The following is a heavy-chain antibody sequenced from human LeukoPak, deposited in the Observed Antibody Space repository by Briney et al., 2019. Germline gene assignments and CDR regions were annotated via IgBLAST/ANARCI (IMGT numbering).Heavy chain of an antibody. Sequence: PGGSLRLSCAASGFTLSTYDMHWVRQPPGKGLEWVSGIDIPGNTYYPDSVKGRFTISRDNSKNTLYLQMNSLRAEDTAVYYCARVRGIKDSSSSRIDFDYWGQGTLVTVSS. CDR1: GFTLSTYD. J-gene: IGHJ4*02. CDR3: ARVRGIKDSSSSRIDFDY. D-gene: IGHD6-6*01. CDR2: IDIPGNT. V-gene: IGHV3-13*01.